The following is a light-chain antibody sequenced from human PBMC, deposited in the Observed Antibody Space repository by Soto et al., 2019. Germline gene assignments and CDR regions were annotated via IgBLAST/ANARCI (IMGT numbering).Light chain of an antibody. CDR1: STNVGSSNF. CDR3: CSYAGTNTWV. CDR2: DGS. Sequence: QSALTQPASVSGSPGQSITISCTGTSTNVGSSNFVSWYQQYPGKAPRLVIYDGSKRPSGVSIRFSGSKSGNTASLTISGLQTEDEADYYCCSYAGTNTWVFGGGTNLTVL. J-gene: IGLJ2*01. V-gene: IGLV2-23*01.